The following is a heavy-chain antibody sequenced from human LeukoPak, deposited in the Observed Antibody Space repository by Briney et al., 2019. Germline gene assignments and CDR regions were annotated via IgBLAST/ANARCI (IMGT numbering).Heavy chain of an antibody. CDR1: GYSFSSYW. Sequence: GESLKISCKGSGYSFSSYWIAWARQMPGKGLEWMGIIYPGDSDIRYSPSFEGQVTISADKSISTAYLQWSSLKASDTAIYYCARHAYSTSSSLDSWGQGTLVTVSS. CDR2: IYPGDSDI. J-gene: IGHJ4*02. CDR3: ARHAYSTSSSLDS. V-gene: IGHV5-51*01. D-gene: IGHD6-6*01.